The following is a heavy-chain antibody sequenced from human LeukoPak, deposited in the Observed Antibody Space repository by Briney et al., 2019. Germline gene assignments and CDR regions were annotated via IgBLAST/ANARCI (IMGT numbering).Heavy chain of an antibody. D-gene: IGHD5-24*01. CDR3: ARVVKDGYNYGVVDY. Sequence: SETLSLTCTVSGGSISSYYWSWIRQPPGKGLEWIGYIYYSGSTNYNPSLKSRVTISVDTSKNQFSLKLSSVTAADTAVYYCARVVKDGYNYGVVDYWGQGTLVTVSS. J-gene: IGHJ4*02. V-gene: IGHV4-59*01. CDR2: IYYSGST. CDR1: GGSISSYY.